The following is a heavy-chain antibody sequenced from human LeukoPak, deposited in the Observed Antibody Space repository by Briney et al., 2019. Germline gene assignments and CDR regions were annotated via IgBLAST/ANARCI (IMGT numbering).Heavy chain of an antibody. CDR3: ARGRRRLLPPYFDY. D-gene: IGHD3-22*01. V-gene: IGHV4-30-4*08. Sequence: PSETLSLTCTVSGGSISSGGYYWSWIRQPPGKGLEWIGYIYYSGSTYYNPSLKSRVTISVDTSKNQFSLKLSPVTAADTAVYYCARGRRRLLPPYFDYWGQGTLVTVSS. CDR1: GGSISSGGYY. CDR2: IYYSGST. J-gene: IGHJ4*02.